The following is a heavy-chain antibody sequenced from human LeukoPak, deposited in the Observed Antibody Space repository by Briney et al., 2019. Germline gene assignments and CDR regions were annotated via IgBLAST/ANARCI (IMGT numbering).Heavy chain of an antibody. V-gene: IGHV4-34*01. CDR1: GGSFSGYY. CDR3: ARSGSVAIYWYFDL. J-gene: IGHJ2*01. D-gene: IGHD5-12*01. CDR2: INHSGST. Sequence: PSETLSLTCAVYGGSFSGYYWSWIRQPPGKGLEWIGEINHSGSTNYNPSLKSRVTISVDTSKNQFSLKLSSVTAADTAVYYCARSGSVAIYWYFDLWGRGTLVTVSS.